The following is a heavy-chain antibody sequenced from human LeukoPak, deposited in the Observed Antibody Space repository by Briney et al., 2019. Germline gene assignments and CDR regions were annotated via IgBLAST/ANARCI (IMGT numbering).Heavy chain of an antibody. J-gene: IGHJ4*02. CDR3: ASTYDGSVYWVY. Sequence: SVKVSCKASGGTFSSYAISWVRQAPGQGLEWMGGIIPIFGTANHAQKFQGRVTITADESTSTAYMELSSLRSEDTAVYYCASTYDGSVYWVYWGQGTLVTVSS. CDR1: GGTFSSYA. V-gene: IGHV1-69*13. D-gene: IGHD3-22*01. CDR2: IIPIFGTA.